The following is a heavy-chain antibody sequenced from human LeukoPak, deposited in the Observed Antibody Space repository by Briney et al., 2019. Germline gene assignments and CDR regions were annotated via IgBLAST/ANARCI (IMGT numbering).Heavy chain of an antibody. CDR2: ISYDGSNK. CDR1: GFTFSSYA. D-gene: IGHD6-6*01. V-gene: IGHV3-30-3*01. J-gene: IGHJ6*02. Sequence: GGSLRLSCAASGFTFSSYAMHWVRQAPGKGLEWAAVISYDGSNKYYADSVKGRFTISRDNSKNTLYLQMNSLRAEDTAVYYCARDSGSSSAYYYYYYGMDVWGQGTTATVSS. CDR3: ARDSGSSSAYYYYYYGMDV.